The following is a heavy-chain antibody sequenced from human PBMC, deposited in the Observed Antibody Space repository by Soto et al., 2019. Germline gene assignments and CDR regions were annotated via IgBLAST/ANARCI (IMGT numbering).Heavy chain of an antibody. CDR1: CYTFTSYD. D-gene: IGHD6-13*01. CDR3: ARERATSGFDY. CDR2: MNPNSGNT. V-gene: IGHV1-8*01. J-gene: IGHJ4*02. Sequence: QVQLVQSGAEVKNPGASGKVSCKASCYTFTSYDINGVRQATGQGLEWMGWMNPNSGNTGYAQAFQGRVTMTMNTSLTTAYMVPSSPRADDKAVYYCARERATSGFDYRGPGNLVSGPS.